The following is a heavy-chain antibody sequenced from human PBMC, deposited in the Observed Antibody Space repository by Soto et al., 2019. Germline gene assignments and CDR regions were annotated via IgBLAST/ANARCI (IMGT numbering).Heavy chain of an antibody. CDR3: ARAPLMYCSSTSCYTGVGHYYYYYMDV. CDR2: IKQDGSEK. V-gene: IGHV3-7*01. Sequence: GGSLRLSCAASGFTFSSYWMSWVRQAPGKGLEWVANIKQDGSEKYYVDSVKDRFTISRDNAKNSLYLQMNSLRAEDTAVYYCARAPLMYCSSTSCYTGVGHYYYYYMDVWGKGTTVTVSS. CDR1: GFTFSSYW. D-gene: IGHD2-2*02. J-gene: IGHJ6*03.